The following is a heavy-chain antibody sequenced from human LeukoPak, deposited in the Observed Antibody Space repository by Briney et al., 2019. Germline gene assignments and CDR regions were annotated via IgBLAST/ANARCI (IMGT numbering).Heavy chain of an antibody. D-gene: IGHD6-13*01. V-gene: IGHV3-7*01. CDR2: IKQDGSEN. CDR3: ARYSSSWSPNYYYGMDV. CDR1: GFTFSSYW. Sequence: PGGSLRLSCAAPGFTFSSYWMSSVRQAPGKGLEWVANIKQDGSENYYVDSVKGRFTISRDNAKNSLYLQMNSLRAEDTAVYYCARYSSSWSPNYYYGMDVWGQGTTVTVSS. J-gene: IGHJ6*02.